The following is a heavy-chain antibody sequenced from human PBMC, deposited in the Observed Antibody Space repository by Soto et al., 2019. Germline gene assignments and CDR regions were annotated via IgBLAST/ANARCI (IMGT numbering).Heavy chain of an antibody. J-gene: IGHJ4*02. D-gene: IGHD4-4*01. CDR2: IWYDGSNK. Sequence: QVQLVESGGGVVQPGRSLRLSCAASGFTFSSYGMHWVRQAPGKGLEWVAVIWYDGSNKYYADSMKGRFTISRDNSKNTLYLQMNSLRAEDTAVYYCARDPYSNYYFDYWGQGTLVTVSS. CDR3: ARDPYSNYYFDY. CDR1: GFTFSSYG. V-gene: IGHV3-33*01.